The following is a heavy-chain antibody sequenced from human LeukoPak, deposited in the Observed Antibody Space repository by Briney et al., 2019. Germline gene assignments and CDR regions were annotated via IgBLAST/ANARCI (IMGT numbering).Heavy chain of an antibody. CDR3: AMLGPVFYYYYYMDV. CDR2: IKQDGSEK. D-gene: IGHD2-8*01. V-gene: IGHV3-7*01. CDR1: GFTFSSYW. J-gene: IGHJ6*03. Sequence: GGSLRLSCAASGFTFSSYWMSWVRQAPGKGLEWVANIKQDGSEKYYVDSVKGRFTISRDNAKNSLYLQMNSLRAEDTAVYYCAMLGPVFYYYYYMDVWGKGTTVTVSS.